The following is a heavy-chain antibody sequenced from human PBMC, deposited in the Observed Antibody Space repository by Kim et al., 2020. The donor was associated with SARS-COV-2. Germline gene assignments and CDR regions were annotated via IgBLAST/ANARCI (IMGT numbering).Heavy chain of an antibody. CDR1: GGSFSGYY. CDR3: AREAPGGGVDY. Sequence: SETLSLTCAVYGGSFSGYYWSWIRQPPGKGLEWIGEISHSGSTNYNPSLKSRVTISVDTSNNQFSLKLNSVTAADTAVYYCAREAPGGGVDYWGQGALVTVSS. J-gene: IGHJ4*02. CDR2: ISHSGST. D-gene: IGHD3-10*01. V-gene: IGHV4-34*01.